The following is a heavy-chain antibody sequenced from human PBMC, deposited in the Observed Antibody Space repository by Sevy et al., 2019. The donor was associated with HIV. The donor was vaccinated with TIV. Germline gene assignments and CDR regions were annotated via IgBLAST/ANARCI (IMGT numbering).Heavy chain of an antibody. CDR1: GFTFNLYS. J-gene: IGHJ4*02. CDR3: ARGAGDPRSDGFDH. V-gene: IGHV3-21*06. Sequence: GGSLRLSCAASGFTFNLYSMNWVRQAPGKGLEWVSSISGSSSYIFYADSVRGRFTISRDKAKNSLYLQMHSLRADDTALYYCARGAGDPRSDGFDHWGQGTLVTVSS. D-gene: IGHD2-21*02. CDR2: ISGSSSYI.